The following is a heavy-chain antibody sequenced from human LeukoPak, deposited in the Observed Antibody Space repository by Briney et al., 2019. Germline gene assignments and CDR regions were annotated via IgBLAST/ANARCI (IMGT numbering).Heavy chain of an antibody. CDR1: GGSSSSYF. Sequence: SETLSLTCAVSGGSSSSYFWNWIRQPPGKGLEWIGYIYYTGSTNYNPSLKSRVTISVDSSKNQFSLRLSSVTAADTAVYYCARTRDSGGSDYWGQGTLVTVSS. CDR3: ARTRDSGGSDY. V-gene: IGHV4-59*01. D-gene: IGHD1-26*01. CDR2: IYYTGST. J-gene: IGHJ4*02.